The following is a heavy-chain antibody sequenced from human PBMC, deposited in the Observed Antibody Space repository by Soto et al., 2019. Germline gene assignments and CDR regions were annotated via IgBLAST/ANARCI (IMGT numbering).Heavy chain of an antibody. V-gene: IGHV3-66*01. CDR1: GFTVSSNY. CDR2: IYSGGST. J-gene: IGHJ6*02. D-gene: IGHD1-20*01. CDR3: ARAGLSGSGPPHGMDG. Sequence: PGGSLRLSCAASGFTVSSNYMSWVRQAPGKGLEWVSVIYSGGSTYYADSVKGRFTISRDNSKNTLYLQMNSLRAEDTAVYYCARAGLSGSGPPHGMDGWGQGTTVTVSS.